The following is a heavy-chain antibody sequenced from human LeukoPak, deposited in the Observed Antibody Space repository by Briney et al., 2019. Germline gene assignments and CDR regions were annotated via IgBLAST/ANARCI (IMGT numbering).Heavy chain of an antibody. J-gene: IGHJ3*02. CDR3: ARVFSQQLWAFDI. D-gene: IGHD6-13*01. CDR1: GGSISSYY. CDR2: IYTSGST. V-gene: IGHV4-4*07. Sequence: PSETLSLTCTVSGGSISSYYWSWIRQPAGKGLEWIGRIYTSGSTNYNPSLKSRVTISVDTSKNQFSLKLTSVTAADTAVYYCARVFSQQLWAFDIWGQGTMVTVSS.